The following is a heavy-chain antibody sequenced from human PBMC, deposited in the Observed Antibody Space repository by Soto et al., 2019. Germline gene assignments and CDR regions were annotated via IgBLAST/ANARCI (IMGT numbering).Heavy chain of an antibody. CDR2: IYRSGST. Sequence: SETLALTCAVSGGSISSGGYSWIWLRQRPGKGREWIGYIYRSGSTYYNPSLKSRVTISIDRCKNQFSLQLSYVTAADKAVYYCARDQERNNWFAPWGQGPLASSPQ. J-gene: IGHJ5*02. CDR3: ARDQERNNWFAP. D-gene: IGHD1-1*01. V-gene: IGHV4-30-2*01. CDR1: GGSISSGGYS.